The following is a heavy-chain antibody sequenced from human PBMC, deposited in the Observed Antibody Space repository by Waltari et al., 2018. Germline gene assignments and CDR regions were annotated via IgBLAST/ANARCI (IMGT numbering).Heavy chain of an antibody. J-gene: IGHJ4*02. CDR1: GFTLSNFW. Sequence: EVQLVESGGGLVQPGGSLRLSCPASGFTLSNFWMSWARQASGKGVEWVANINQDGSGEYYVDSVKGRFTISRDNARNSLYLQMKSLRAEDTAVYYCQRGDYWGQGTLVTVSS. CDR3: QRGDY. V-gene: IGHV3-7*04. CDR2: INQDGSGE.